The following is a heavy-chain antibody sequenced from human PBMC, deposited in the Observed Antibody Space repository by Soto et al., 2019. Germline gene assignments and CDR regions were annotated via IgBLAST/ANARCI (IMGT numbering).Heavy chain of an antibody. J-gene: IGHJ5*02. V-gene: IGHV4-31*03. D-gene: IGHD2-2*02. CDR1: GGSISSGGYY. CDR3: ARGPIVIVPAAIPGWFGP. Sequence: SETLSLTCTVSGGSISSGGYYWNWIRQHPGRGLEWIGYISYSGSTYYNPSLKSRVTISVDTSKNHFSLNLNSVTAADTAVYYCARGPIVIVPAAIPGWFGPWGQGALVTVSS. CDR2: ISYSGST.